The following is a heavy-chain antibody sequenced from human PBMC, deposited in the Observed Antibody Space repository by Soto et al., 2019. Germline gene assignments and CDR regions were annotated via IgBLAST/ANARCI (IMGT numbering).Heavy chain of an antibody. CDR3: ARDKGCGGDCFYAFDI. CDR2: IIPILGIA. V-gene: IGHV1-69*08. Sequence: QVQLVQSGAEVKKPGSSVKVSCKASGGTFSSYTISWVRQAPGQGLEWMGRIIPILGIANYAQKFHGRVTITADKSTSTAYMELSSLRSEDTAVYYRARDKGCGGDCFYAFDIWGQGTMVTVSS. D-gene: IGHD2-21*02. J-gene: IGHJ3*02. CDR1: GGTFSSYT.